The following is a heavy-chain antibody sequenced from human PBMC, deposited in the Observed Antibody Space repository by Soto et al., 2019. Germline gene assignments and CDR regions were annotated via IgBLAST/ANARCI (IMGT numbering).Heavy chain of an antibody. CDR2: IHHSGST. CDR1: GGSISSSNW. CDR3: ASNGYNYGYRFDP. D-gene: IGHD5-18*01. Sequence: SETLSLTCAVSGGSISSSNWWSWVRQPPGKGLGWIGEIHHSGSTNYNPSLKSRVTISVDKSTNQLSLSLSSVTAADTALYYCASNGYNYGYRFDPWGQGTLVTVSS. V-gene: IGHV4-4*02. J-gene: IGHJ5*02.